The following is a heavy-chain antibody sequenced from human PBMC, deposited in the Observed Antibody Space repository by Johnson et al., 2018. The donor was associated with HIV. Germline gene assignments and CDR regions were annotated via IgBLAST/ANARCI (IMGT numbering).Heavy chain of an antibody. V-gene: IGHV3-33*06. D-gene: IGHD3-16*01. CDR1: GFTFSSYG. J-gene: IGHJ3*02. Sequence: QVQLVESGGGVVQPGRSLILSCAASGFTFSSYGMHWVRQAPGKGLEWVAVIWYDGSNKYYADSVKGRFTISRDNSKNTLDPQMNSLRAEDTAVYYCAKRLTYANSLDAFDIWGQGTMVTVSS. CDR3: AKRLTYANSLDAFDI. CDR2: IWYDGSNK.